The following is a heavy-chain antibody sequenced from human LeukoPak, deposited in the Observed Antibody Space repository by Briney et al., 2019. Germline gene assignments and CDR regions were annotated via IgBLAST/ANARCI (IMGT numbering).Heavy chain of an antibody. CDR2: ISSSGSTI. CDR1: GFTFSSYE. J-gene: IGHJ5*02. D-gene: IGHD3-10*01. Sequence: GALRLSCAASGFTFSSYEMNWVRQAPGKGLEWVSYISSSGSTIYYADSVKGRFTTSRDNAKNSLYLQMNSLRAEDTAVYYCARDSYYYGSGSLNWFDPWGQGTLVTVSS. CDR3: ARDSYYYGSGSLNWFDP. V-gene: IGHV3-48*03.